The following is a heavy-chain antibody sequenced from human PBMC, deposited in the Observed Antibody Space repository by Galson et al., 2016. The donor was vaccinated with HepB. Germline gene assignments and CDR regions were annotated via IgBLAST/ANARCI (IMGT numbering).Heavy chain of an antibody. CDR1: GYAFPTXX. Sequence: SVKVSCKASGYAFPTXXINXXXQAXXXGLXXVGXXXPSXGXTGXAQKFPGRVSMTWDTSVSTAYMELGSLRSEDTAVYYCARTKAGVCWSFDLWGRGTLVTVSS. CDR2: XXPSXGXT. V-gene: IGHV1-8*01. D-gene: IGHD3-3*01. CDR3: ARTKAGVCWSFDL. J-gene: IGHJ2*01.